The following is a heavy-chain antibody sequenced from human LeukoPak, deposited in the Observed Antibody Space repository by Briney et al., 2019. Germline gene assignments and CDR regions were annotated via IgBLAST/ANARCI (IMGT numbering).Heavy chain of an antibody. CDR2: ISWNSGSI. J-gene: IGHJ5*02. D-gene: IGHD6-13*01. V-gene: IGHV3-9*01. CDR1: GFTFDDYA. Sequence: GGSLRLSCAASGFTFDDYAMHWVRQAPGKGLEWVSGISWNSGSIGYADSVKGRFTISRDNAKNSLYLQMNSLRAEDTAVYYCAKNAYIAAAYGWFDPWGQGTLVTVSS. CDR3: AKNAYIAAAYGWFDP.